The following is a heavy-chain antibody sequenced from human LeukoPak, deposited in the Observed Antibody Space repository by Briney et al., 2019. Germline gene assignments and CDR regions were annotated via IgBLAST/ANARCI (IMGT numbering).Heavy chain of an antibody. CDR3: AQIAAAASFDY. J-gene: IGHJ4*02. Sequence: ASVKVYCKVSGYTHTELSMHWVRQAPEKGDEWMGGFDPEDGETIYAQKFQGRVTMTEDTATDTAYMELSSLRSVDTAVSYCAQIAAAASFDYWGQGNLVTVSS. D-gene: IGHD6-13*01. CDR2: FDPEDGET. CDR1: GYTHTELS. V-gene: IGHV1-24*01.